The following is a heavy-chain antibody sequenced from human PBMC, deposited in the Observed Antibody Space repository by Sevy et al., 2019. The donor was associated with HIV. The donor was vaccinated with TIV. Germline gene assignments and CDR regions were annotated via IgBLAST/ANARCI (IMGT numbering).Heavy chain of an antibody. J-gene: IGHJ4*02. V-gene: IGHV3-64*01. CDR2: ISNNGGNT. Sequence: GGSLRLSCAASGFLFSSYAMHWVRQAPGKGLEYVSAISNNGGNTHYANSVKGRLTISRDNSKTTLYLQMGSLRVEDMAVYYCARARGYDWMLPLDYWGQGTLVTVSS. CDR3: ARARGYDWMLPLDY. CDR1: GFLFSSYA. D-gene: IGHD5-12*01.